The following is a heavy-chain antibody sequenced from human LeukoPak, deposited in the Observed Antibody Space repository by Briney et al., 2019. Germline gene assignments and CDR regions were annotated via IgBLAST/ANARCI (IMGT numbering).Heavy chain of an antibody. V-gene: IGHV4-39*01. Sequence: SETLSLTCTVSGGSISSSTYYWGWIRQPPGKGLEWIRTIYFSGNTYYSPSRTSRVTISVDTSKNQFSLNLSSVTAADTAVYYCARLRDYDRYFDLWGRGTLVTVPS. CDR2: IYFSGNT. CDR1: GGSISSSTYY. CDR3: ARLRDYDRYFDL. J-gene: IGHJ2*01. D-gene: IGHD3-22*01.